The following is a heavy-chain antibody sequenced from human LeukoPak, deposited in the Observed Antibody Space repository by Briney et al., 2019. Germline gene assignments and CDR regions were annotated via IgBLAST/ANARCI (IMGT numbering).Heavy chain of an antibody. D-gene: IGHD3-10*02. CDR2: IYSGSTI. Sequence: GGSLRLSCAASGFTVSSNYMSWVRQAPGKGLEWVSVIYSGSTIYYADSVKGRFTISRDNAKNSLYLQMNSLRAEDTAVYYYAELGITMIGGVWGKGTTVTISS. J-gene: IGHJ6*04. CDR1: GFTVSSNY. CDR3: AELGITMIGGV. V-gene: IGHV3-66*01.